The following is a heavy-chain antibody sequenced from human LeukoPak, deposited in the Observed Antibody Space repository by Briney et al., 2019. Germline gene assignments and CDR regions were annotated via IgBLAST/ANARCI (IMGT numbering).Heavy chain of an antibody. J-gene: IGHJ4*02. CDR2: IWNDGSNT. CDR3: ARGGLAAAGIDY. D-gene: IGHD6-13*01. Sequence: GGSLRLSCAASGFSFRDYTMNWVRQAPGKGLEWVAIIWNDGSNTYYADSVKGRLTISRDNSKNTLYLQMNSLTVEDTAVYYCARGGLAAAGIDYWGQGTLVTVSS. CDR1: GFSFRDYT. V-gene: IGHV3-33*08.